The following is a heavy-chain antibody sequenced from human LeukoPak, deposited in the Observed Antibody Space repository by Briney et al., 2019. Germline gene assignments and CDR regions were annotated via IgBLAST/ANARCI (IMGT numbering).Heavy chain of an antibody. CDR3: ARDTCSYDTSGYYCAFDI. V-gene: IGHV1-3*01. J-gene: IGHJ3*02. Sequence: ASVKVSCKASGYTFTSYAMHWVRQAPGQRLEWMGWINAGNGNTKYSQKFQGRVTMTMDTSTNTVYMELSSLRSEDTAVYYCARDTCSYDTSGYYCAFDIWGQGTLVTVSS. CDR1: GYTFTSYA. CDR2: INAGNGNT. D-gene: IGHD3-22*01.